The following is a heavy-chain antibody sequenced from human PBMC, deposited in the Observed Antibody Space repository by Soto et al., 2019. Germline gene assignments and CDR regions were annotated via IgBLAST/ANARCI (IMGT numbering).Heavy chain of an antibody. V-gene: IGHV3-15*01. CDR1: GFTFSNAW. CDR3: TTRSGRIQLWLGYYGMGV. D-gene: IGHD5-18*01. Sequence: GGSLRLSCAASGFTFSNAWMSWVRQAPGKGLEWVGRIKSKTDGGTTDYAAPVKGRFTISRDDSKNTLYLQMNSLKTEDTAVYYCTTRSGRIQLWLGYYGMGVWGQGTTVTVSS. J-gene: IGHJ6*02. CDR2: IKSKTDGGTT.